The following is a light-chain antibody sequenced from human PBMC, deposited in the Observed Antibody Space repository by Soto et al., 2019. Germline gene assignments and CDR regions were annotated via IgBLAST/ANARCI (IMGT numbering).Light chain of an antibody. Sequence: DIQMTQSPSSLSASVGDTVTITCRASQGIIDYLAWYQQRPGKVPKLLIYAASTLQTGVPSRFSGSGAGTDSTLTISSLQHEDAGSYYCQKYDTAPQTFGQGTRVEIK. CDR1: QGIIDY. CDR2: AAS. V-gene: IGKV1-27*01. J-gene: IGKJ1*01. CDR3: QKYDTAPQT.